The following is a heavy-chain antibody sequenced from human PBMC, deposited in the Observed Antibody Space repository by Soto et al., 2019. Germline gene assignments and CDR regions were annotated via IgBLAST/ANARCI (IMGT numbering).Heavy chain of an antibody. D-gene: IGHD1-26*01. CDR2: LSFDASMK. CDR3: RVGVAD. V-gene: IGHV3-30*03. Sequence: QVQLVESGGGVVQPGRSLRLSCAASVFNFSAYGMHWVRQAPGTGLELVALLSFDASMKYYADSVQGRFTISRDTSRNTLYLQMNSLRVEDTAVYYCRVGVADWGQGTRVTVSS. CDR1: VFNFSAYG. J-gene: IGHJ4*02.